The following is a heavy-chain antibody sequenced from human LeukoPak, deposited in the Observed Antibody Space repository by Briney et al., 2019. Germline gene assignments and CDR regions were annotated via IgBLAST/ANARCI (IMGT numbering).Heavy chain of an antibody. CDR3: ARTRSGSYWD. CDR1: GGSISSYY. D-gene: IGHD3-10*01. Sequence: SETLSLTCTASGGSISSYYWSWIRQPPGKGLEWIGYIYYSGSTNYNPSLKSRVTISVDTSKNQFSLKLSSVTAADTAVYYCARTRSGSYWDWGQGTLVTVSS. V-gene: IGHV4-59*01. J-gene: IGHJ4*02. CDR2: IYYSGST.